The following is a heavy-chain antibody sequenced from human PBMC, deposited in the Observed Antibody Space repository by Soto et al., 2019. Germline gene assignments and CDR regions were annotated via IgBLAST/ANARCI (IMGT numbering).Heavy chain of an antibody. V-gene: IGHV3-21*01. Sequence: CAASGFTFSSYSMNWVRQAPGKGLEWVSSISSSSSYIYYADSVKGRFTISRDNAKNSLYLQMNSLRAEDTAVYYCARVSYYYGSGSYRLDYYYYGMDVWGQGTTVTVSS. CDR2: ISSSSSYI. J-gene: IGHJ6*02. CDR3: ARVSYYYGSGSYRLDYYYYGMDV. D-gene: IGHD3-10*01. CDR1: GFTFSSYS.